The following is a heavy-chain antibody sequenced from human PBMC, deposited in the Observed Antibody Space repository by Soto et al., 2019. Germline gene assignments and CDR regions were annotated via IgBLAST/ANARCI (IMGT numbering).Heavy chain of an antibody. CDR3: AKDSQHLGELSVYYFDY. CDR1: GFTFDDYA. V-gene: IGHV3-9*01. D-gene: IGHD3-16*02. CDR2: ISWNSGSI. Sequence: GGSLRLSCAASGFTFDDYAMHWVRQAPGKGLEWVSGISWNSGSIGYADSVKGRFTISRDNAKNSLYLQMNSLRAEDTALYYCAKDSQHLGELSVYYFDYWGQGTLVTVSS. J-gene: IGHJ4*02.